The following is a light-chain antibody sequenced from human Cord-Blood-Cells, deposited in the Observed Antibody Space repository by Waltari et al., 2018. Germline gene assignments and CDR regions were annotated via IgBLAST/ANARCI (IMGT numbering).Light chain of an antibody. V-gene: IGKV4-1*01. J-gene: IGKJ2*01. CDR1: QSVLYSSNNKNY. Sequence: DIVMTQSPDALAVSPGERATIHCTSSQSVLYSSNNKNYLAWYQQKPGQPPKLLIYWASTRESGVPDRFSGSGSATDFTLTISSLQAEDVAVYYCQQYYSTPYTFGQGTKLEIK. CDR3: QQYYSTPYT. CDR2: WAS.